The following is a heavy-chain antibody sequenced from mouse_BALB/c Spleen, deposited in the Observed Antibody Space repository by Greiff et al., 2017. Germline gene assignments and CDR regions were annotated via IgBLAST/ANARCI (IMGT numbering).Heavy chain of an antibody. CDR2: IYPGSGST. Sequence: QVQLQQSGPELVKPGASVKMSCKASGYTFTDYVISWVKQRTGQGLEWIGEIYPGSGSTYYNEKFKGKATLTSDKSSSTAYMELSSLTSEDSAVYYCARLDSSGYVDAYWGQGTLVTVSA. CDR1: GYTFTDYV. CDR3: ARLDSSGYVDAY. V-gene: IGHV1-81*01. J-gene: IGHJ3*01. D-gene: IGHD3-2*01.